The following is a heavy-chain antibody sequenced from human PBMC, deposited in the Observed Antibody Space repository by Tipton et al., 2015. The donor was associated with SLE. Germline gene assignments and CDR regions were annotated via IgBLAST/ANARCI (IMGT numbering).Heavy chain of an antibody. V-gene: IGHV4-39*07. CDR1: GDSISSSGFY. CDR2: IYSSGST. CDR3: ARAKGSGTYSSGQFDS. J-gene: IGHJ4*02. Sequence: TLSLTCTVSGDSISSSGFYWAWIRQPPGKGLEWVGTIYSSGSTYYNPSLKSRVTVSVDRTKNQFSLIVSSVTAADTALYYCARAKGSGTYSSGQFDSWGQGTLVTVSS. D-gene: IGHD3-10*01.